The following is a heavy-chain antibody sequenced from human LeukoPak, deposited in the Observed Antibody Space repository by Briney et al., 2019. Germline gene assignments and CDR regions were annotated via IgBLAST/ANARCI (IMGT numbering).Heavy chain of an antibody. J-gene: IGHJ1*01. CDR1: GGSISSYY. CDR2: VYYSGST. CDR3: AGGSTTYFQH. V-gene: IGHV4-59*01. D-gene: IGHD2/OR15-2a*01. Sequence: SETLSLTCTVSGGSISSYYWSWIRQPPGKGLEWIGYVYYSGSTNYNPSLKSRVTISVDTSKNQFSLKLSSVTAADAAVYYCAGGSTTYFQHWGQGTLVTVSS.